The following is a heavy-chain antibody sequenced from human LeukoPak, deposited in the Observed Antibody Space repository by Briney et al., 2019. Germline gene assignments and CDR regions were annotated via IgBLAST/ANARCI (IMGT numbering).Heavy chain of an antibody. CDR2: IYTSGST. Sequence: PSETLSLTCTVSGGSIGSYYWSWIRQPPGKGLEWIGYIYTSGSTNYNPSLKSRVTISVDTSKNQFSLKLSSATAADTAVYYCARGLPLLPWGQGTLVTVSS. CDR1: GGSIGSYY. CDR3: ARGLPLLP. V-gene: IGHV4-4*09. J-gene: IGHJ5*02. D-gene: IGHD5-12*01.